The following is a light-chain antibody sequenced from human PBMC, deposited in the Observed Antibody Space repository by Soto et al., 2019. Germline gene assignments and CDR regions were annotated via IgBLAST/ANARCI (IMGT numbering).Light chain of an antibody. CDR3: QQYYGTPQT. CDR2: WAS. Sequence: DIVMTQSPDSLAVSLGERATINCKSSQSILYSSSNNNYLAWFQQKPGQPPKLLIYWASTRQSGVPDRFSGSGSGTDFTLTISSLQAEDVAVYYCQQYYGTPQTLGQGTKVDIK. CDR1: QSILYSSSNNNY. V-gene: IGKV4-1*01. J-gene: IGKJ1*01.